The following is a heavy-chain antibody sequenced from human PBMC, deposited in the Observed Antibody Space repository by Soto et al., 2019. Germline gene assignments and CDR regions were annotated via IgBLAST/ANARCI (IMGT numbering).Heavy chain of an antibody. CDR2: IYYSGST. CDR3: ARAGTKWGFYFDY. V-gene: IGHV4-31*03. D-gene: IGHD7-27*01. Sequence: PSETLSLTCTVSGGSISSGGYYWSWIRQHPGKGLEWIGYIYYSGSTYYNPSLKSRVTISVDTSKNQFSLKLSSVTAADTAVYYCARAGTKWGFYFDYWGQGTLVTVSS. CDR1: GGSISSGGYY. J-gene: IGHJ4*02.